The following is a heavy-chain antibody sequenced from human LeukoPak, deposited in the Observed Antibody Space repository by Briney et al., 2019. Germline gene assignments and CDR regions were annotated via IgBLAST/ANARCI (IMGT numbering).Heavy chain of an antibody. D-gene: IGHD3-22*01. V-gene: IGHV4-38-2*02. J-gene: IGHJ6*02. CDR3: ARDQIYYDSRKWYYGMDV. CDR2: IYHSGST. CDR1: GYSISSGYY. Sequence: SETLSLTCTVSGYSISSGYYWGWIRQPPGKGLEWIGSIYHSGSTYYNPSLKSRVTISVDTSKNQFSLKLSSVTAADTAVYYCARDQIYYDSRKWYYGMDVWGQGTTVTVSS.